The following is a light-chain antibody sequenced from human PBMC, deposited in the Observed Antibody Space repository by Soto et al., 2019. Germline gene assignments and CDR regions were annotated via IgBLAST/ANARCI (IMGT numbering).Light chain of an antibody. V-gene: IGLV1-40*01. CDR1: SSNIGAGYH. Sequence: QSVLTQPPAVSGAPGQRVTISCTGSSSNIGAGYHVHWYQQLPGAAPKLLIFGDSNRPSGVPDRFSGPKSGTSASLAITGLQADDEADYYCQSSDSILSRSAVFGTGTRSPX. CDR3: QSSDSILSRSAV. CDR2: GDS. J-gene: IGLJ1*01.